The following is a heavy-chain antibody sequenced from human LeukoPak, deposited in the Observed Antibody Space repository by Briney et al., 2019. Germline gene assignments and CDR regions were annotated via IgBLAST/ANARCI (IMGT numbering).Heavy chain of an antibody. CDR2: INHSGST. CDR1: GGSFSGYY. V-gene: IGHV4-34*01. D-gene: IGHD6-19*01. Sequence: SETLSLTCAVYGGSFSGYYWSWIRQPPGKGLEWIGEINHSGSTNYNPSLKSRVTISVDTSKNQFSLKLSSVTAADTAVYYCARGPGYSSGWYWFDPWGQGTLVTVSS. CDR3: ARGPGYSSGWYWFDP. J-gene: IGHJ5*02.